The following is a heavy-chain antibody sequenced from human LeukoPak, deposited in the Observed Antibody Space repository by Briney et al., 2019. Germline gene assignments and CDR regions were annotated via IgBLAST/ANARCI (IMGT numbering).Heavy chain of an antibody. CDR2: ISSSSSYI. J-gene: IGHJ4*02. CDR3: ARDYTGPGAYCGGDCYFRGFDY. V-gene: IGHV3-21*01. Sequence: GGSLRLSCAASGFTFSSYSMNWVRQAPGKGLEWVSSISSSSSYIYYADSVKGRFTISRDNAKNSLYLQMNSLRAEDTAVYYCARDYTGPGAYCGGDCYFRGFDYWGQGTLVTVSS. D-gene: IGHD2-21*02. CDR1: GFTFSSYS.